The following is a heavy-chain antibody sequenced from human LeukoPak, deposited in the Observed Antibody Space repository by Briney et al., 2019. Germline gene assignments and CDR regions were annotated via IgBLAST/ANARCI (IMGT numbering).Heavy chain of an antibody. D-gene: IGHD3-16*02. Sequence: GGSLRLSCAASGFTFSNSAMHWVRQAPGEGLEWVAVISYDGSNKYYADSVKGRFTISRDNSKNTLYLQMDRLRAEDTAVYYCARDTLMISFGGLIARWGQGTLVTVSS. J-gene: IGHJ4*02. V-gene: IGHV3-30-3*01. CDR1: GFTFSNSA. CDR3: ARDTLMISFGGLIAR. CDR2: ISYDGSNK.